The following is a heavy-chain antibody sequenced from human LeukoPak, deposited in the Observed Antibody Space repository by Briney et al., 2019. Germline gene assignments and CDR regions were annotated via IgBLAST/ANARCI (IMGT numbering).Heavy chain of an antibody. V-gene: IGHV4-34*01. D-gene: IGHD6-6*01. CDR3: ARDRRSSSSEFDFDY. J-gene: IGHJ4*02. CDR2: INHSGNT. Sequence: PSETLSLTCTVYGVSFSGYYWSWIRQPPGKGLEWIGEINHSGNTNYNPSLKSRVTISVDTSRNQFSLNLSSVTAADTAVYYCARDRRSSSSEFDFDYWGQGTLVTVSS. CDR1: GVSFSGYY.